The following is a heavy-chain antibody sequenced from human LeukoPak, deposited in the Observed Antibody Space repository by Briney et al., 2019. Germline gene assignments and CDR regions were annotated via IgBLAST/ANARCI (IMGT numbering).Heavy chain of an antibody. V-gene: IGHV3-23*01. CDR3: AKGRLRYCSSTSCSSFDY. CDR2: ISGSGGST. J-gene: IGHJ4*02. D-gene: IGHD2-2*01. Sequence: GRSLRLSCAASGFTFSSYAMSWVRQAPGKGLEWVSAISGSGGSTYYADSVKGRFTISRDNSKNTLYLQMNSLRAEDTAVYYCAKGRLRYCSSTSCSSFDYWGQGTLVTVSS. CDR1: GFTFSSYA.